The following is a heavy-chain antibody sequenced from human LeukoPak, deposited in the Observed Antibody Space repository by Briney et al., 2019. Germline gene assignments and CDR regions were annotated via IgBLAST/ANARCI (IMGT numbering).Heavy chain of an antibody. CDR3: ARLSLNRSGRLIDY. J-gene: IGHJ4*02. CDR1: GGSISSSSYY. D-gene: IGHD6-19*01. V-gene: IGHV4-39*01. Sequence: PSETLSLTCTVSGGSISSSSYYWGWIRQPPGKGLEWIGSIYYSGSTYYNPSLKSRVTISVDTSKNQFSLKLSSVTAADTAVYYCARLSLNRSGRLIDYWGQGTLVTVSS. CDR2: IYYSGST.